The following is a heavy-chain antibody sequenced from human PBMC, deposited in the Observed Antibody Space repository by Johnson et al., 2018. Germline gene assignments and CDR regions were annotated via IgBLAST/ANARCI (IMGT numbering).Heavy chain of an antibody. V-gene: IGHV4-59*07. Sequence: QVQLQESGPGLVRPSDTLSLTCSVSGGSLTSYYWAWVRQSPGKGLEWIGYVYYTGTTNYSPSLESRISISVDTSKNHFSLSLRSVTPADTAVYYCARIDNGKLGHLQHWGQGTQVTVSS. D-gene: IGHD4-17*01. J-gene: IGHJ1*01. CDR3: ARIDNGKLGHLQH. CDR2: VYYTGTT. CDR1: GGSLTSYY.